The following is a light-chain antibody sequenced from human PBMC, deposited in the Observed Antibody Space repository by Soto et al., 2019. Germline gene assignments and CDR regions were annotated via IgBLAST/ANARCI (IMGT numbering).Light chain of an antibody. CDR1: QNVRSN. V-gene: IGKV3-15*01. Sequence: EIVMTQSPATLSVSPGERATLSCRASQNVRSNLAWYQQKPGQAPRLLIYGASTRATGIPARFSGSGSGTDFNLTISRLEPEDFAVFYCQHYDSLPITFGQGTRLEI. J-gene: IGKJ5*01. CDR2: GAS. CDR3: QHYDSLPIT.